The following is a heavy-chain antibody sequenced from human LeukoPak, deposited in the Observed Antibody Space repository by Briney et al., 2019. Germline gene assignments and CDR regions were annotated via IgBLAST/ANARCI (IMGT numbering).Heavy chain of an antibody. D-gene: IGHD5-18*01. CDR2: IYPGDSDT. J-gene: IGHJ4*02. CDR1: GYSFTSYW. V-gene: IGHV5-51*01. CDR3: ARATWIQLWEGYFDY. Sequence: GESLKISCKGSGYSFTSYWIGWVRQMPGKGLEWMGTIYPGDSDTRYSPSFQGQVTISADKSISTAYLQWSSLKASDTAMYYCARATWIQLWEGYFDYWGQGTLVTVSS.